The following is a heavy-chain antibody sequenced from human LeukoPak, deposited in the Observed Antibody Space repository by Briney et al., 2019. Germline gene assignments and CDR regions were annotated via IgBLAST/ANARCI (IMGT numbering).Heavy chain of an antibody. J-gene: IGHJ4*02. CDR1: GGSFNGYY. D-gene: IGHD6-25*01. Sequence: SETLSPTCAVYGGSFNGYYWNWIRQPPGKGLEWIGEINHSGSTNYNPSLKSRVTISLDTSKNQFSLKLSSVTAADTAVYYCARGGYPETAYCDYWGQGNLVTVSS. CDR3: ARGGYPETAYCDY. V-gene: IGHV4-34*01. CDR2: INHSGST.